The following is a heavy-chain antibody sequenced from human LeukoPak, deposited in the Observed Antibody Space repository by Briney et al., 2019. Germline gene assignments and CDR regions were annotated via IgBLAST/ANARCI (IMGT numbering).Heavy chain of an antibody. CDR1: GYTFTGYY. CDR3: ARQWDETKDY. CDR2: INPNSGGT. J-gene: IGHJ4*02. V-gene: IGHV1-2*02. Sequence: ASVKVSCKASGYTFTGYYMHWVRQAPGQGLEWMGWINPNSGGTNYAQKFQGRVTITADKSTSTAYMELSSLRSEDTAVYYCARQWDETKDYWGQGALVTVSS. D-gene: IGHD1-26*01.